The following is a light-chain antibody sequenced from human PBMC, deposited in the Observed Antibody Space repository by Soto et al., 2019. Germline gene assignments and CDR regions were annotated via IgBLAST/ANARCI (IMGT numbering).Light chain of an antibody. CDR1: SSNIGTNA. V-gene: IGLV1-44*01. CDR2: NNN. CDR3: AAWDDSLNGYV. Sequence: VLTQPPSASGTPGQRVTLSCSGGSSNIGTNAVNWYQQLPGTAPKLLIYNNNQRPSGVPDRFSGSKSGTSASLAISGLQSEDEADYYCAAWDDSLNGYVFGTGTKLTVL. J-gene: IGLJ1*01.